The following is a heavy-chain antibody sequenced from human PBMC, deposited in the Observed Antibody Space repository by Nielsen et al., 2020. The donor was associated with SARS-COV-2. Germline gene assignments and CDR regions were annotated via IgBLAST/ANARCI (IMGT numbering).Heavy chain of an antibody. J-gene: IGHJ4*02. D-gene: IGHD3-22*01. CDR2: ISGSGGST. CDR3: ARGTYYYDSSGYYLRKGFDY. V-gene: IGHV3-23*01. Sequence: GESLKISCAASGFTFSSYAMSWVRQAPGKGLEWVSAISGSGGSTYYADSVKGRFTISRDNSKNTLYLQMNSLRAEDTAVYYCARGTYYYDSSGYYLRKGFDYWGQGTLVTVSS. CDR1: GFTFSSYA.